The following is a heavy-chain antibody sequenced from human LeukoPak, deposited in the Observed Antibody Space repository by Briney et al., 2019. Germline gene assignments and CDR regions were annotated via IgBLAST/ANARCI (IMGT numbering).Heavy chain of an antibody. D-gene: IGHD5-18*01. Sequence: GESLKISCQDFGYSFTSYWIGWFRQMPGKGLEWMGIIYPGDSDTRYSPSFQGQVTISADKSINTACLQWSSLKASDTAIYYCARRWEAMDPFDYGGQGTWSPSPQ. CDR3: ARRWEAMDPFDY. CDR2: IYPGDSDT. J-gene: IGHJ4*02. CDR1: GYSFTSYW. V-gene: IGHV5-51*01.